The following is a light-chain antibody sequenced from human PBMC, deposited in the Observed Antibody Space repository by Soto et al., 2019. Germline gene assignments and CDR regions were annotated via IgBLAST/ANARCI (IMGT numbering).Light chain of an antibody. CDR2: EVN. V-gene: IGLV2-8*01. CDR3: SSYAGSSNV. J-gene: IGLJ1*01. Sequence: QSALTQPPSAPGSPGQSVAISCTGTSSDVGGYNYVSWYQQHPGKAPKLMIYEVNKRPSGVPDRFSGSKSGNTASLTVSGLQAEDEADYYCSSYAGSSNVFGTGTKPPS. CDR1: SSDVGGYNY.